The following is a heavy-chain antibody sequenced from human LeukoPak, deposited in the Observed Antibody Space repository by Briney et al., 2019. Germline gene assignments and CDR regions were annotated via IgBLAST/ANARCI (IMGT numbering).Heavy chain of an antibody. CDR3: AKDRGMTTVNAYYFDY. CDR2: IRYDGSNL. D-gene: IGHD4-17*01. V-gene: IGHV3-30*02. Sequence: SGGSLRLSCAASGFTFSSYGMHWVRQAPGKGLEWVAFIRYDGSNLYYADSVKGRFTISRDTSKNTLYLHMNSLRVEDTAVYYCAKDRGMTTVNAYYFDYWGQGTLVTVSP. CDR1: GFTFSSYG. J-gene: IGHJ4*02.